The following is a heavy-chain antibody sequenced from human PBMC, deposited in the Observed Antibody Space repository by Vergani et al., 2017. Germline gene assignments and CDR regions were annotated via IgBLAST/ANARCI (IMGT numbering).Heavy chain of an antibody. CDR2: ISSSSSYI. CDR1: GFTFSSYS. J-gene: IGHJ6*03. Sequence: EVQLVESGGHLVQPGGSLTLSCAASGFTFSSYSMNWVRQAPGKGLEWVSSISSSSSYIHYSDSLKGRFTISRDNAKSSLYLQMNSLSAEDTGVYYCARDGWELLDYFYYMDVWGKGTTVTVSS. CDR3: ARDGWELLDYFYYMDV. V-gene: IGHV3-21*02. D-gene: IGHD1-26*01.